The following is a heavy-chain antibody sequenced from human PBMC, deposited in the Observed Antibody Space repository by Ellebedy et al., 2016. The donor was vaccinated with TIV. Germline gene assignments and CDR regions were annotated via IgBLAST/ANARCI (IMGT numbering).Heavy chain of an antibody. CDR1: GGSITTYF. J-gene: IGHJ4*02. CDR2: IHDSGRT. D-gene: IGHD3-10*01. V-gene: IGHV4-4*07. Sequence: SETLSLXCTVSGGSITTYFWNWIRQPAGKGLEWIGRIHDSGRTKYNPSLKTRVTMSVDTSQNQFSLKLSSVTAADTAVYYCARGGYGPYGEVLFDYWGQGTLVTVSS. CDR3: ARGGYGPYGEVLFDY.